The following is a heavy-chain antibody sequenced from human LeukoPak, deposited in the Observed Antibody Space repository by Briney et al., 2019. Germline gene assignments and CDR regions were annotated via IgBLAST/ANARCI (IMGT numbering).Heavy chain of an antibody. CDR3: ARGSTIFGAGDAFDI. V-gene: IGHV1-18*01. J-gene: IGHJ3*02. CDR1: GYTFTSYG. CDR2: ISAYNGNT. Sequence: ASVKVSCKASGYTFTSYGISWVRQAPGQGLEWMGWISAYNGNTNYAQKLQGRVTMTTDTSTSTAYMELRSLRSDDTAVYYCARGSTIFGAGDAFDIWGQGTMVTVSS. D-gene: IGHD3-3*01.